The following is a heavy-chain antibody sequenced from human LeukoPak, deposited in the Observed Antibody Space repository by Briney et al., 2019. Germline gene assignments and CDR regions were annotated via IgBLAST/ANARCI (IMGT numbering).Heavy chain of an antibody. CDR2: MNPNSGNT. CDR1: GYTFTSYD. V-gene: IGHV1-8*01. D-gene: IGHD6-6*01. CDR3: AREYSSSSYYYYYYMDV. J-gene: IGHJ6*03. Sequence: ASVKVSCKASGYTFTSYDINWVRQATGLGLEWMGWMNPNSGNTGYAQKFQGRVTMTRNTSISTAYMELSSLRSEDTAVYYCAREYSSSSYYYYYYMDVWGKGTTVTVSS.